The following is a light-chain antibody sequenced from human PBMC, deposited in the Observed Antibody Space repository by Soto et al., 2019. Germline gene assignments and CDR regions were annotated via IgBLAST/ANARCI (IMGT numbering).Light chain of an antibody. Sequence: EVVMTQSPATLSVSLGDRATLSCRASQSVSSNLAWYQQKPGQAPRIIIFGASGRATGIPDRFSGSGSGTDFTLTISRLEPEDFAVYYCQQYGSLSWTFGQGTKVEIK. CDR2: GAS. J-gene: IGKJ1*01. CDR1: QSVSSN. CDR3: QQYGSLSWT. V-gene: IGKV3-20*01.